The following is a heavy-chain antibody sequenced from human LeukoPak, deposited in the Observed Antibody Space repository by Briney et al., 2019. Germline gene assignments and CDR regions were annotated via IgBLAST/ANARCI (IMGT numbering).Heavy chain of an antibody. D-gene: IGHD1-26*01. CDR1: GFTFSTYW. V-gene: IGHV3-74*01. Sequence: GGSLRLSCAGSGFTFSTYWMHWVRQVPGRGLEWVSRINGDESSTNYADSVKGRFTISRDNAKDTLYLHMNSLTAEDTAVYYCARGAKWAYYFDYWGQGTLVTVSS. J-gene: IGHJ4*02. CDR3: ARGAKWAYYFDY. CDR2: INGDESST.